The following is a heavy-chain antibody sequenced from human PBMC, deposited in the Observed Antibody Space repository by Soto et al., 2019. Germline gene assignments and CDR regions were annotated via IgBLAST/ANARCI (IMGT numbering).Heavy chain of an antibody. CDR2: VSAYDGAT. CDR3: ARDRAGLLEF. CDR1: GYVFTGWG. J-gene: IGHJ4*02. D-gene: IGHD3-10*01. Sequence: QVQLVQSATEAVKPGASVRVSCKASGYVFTGWGISWVRQVPGQGLEWVGWVSAYDGATRSSEKLQGRISVTRDKSTSTVYMDLTNLRSDDAAVYYCARDRAGLLEFWGQGTLVTVSS. V-gene: IGHV1-18*01.